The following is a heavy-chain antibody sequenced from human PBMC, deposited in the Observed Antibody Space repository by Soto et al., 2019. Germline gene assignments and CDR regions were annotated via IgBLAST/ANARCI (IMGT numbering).Heavy chain of an antibody. V-gene: IGHV1-2*02. Sequence: HVQLVQSGAEVKKPGASVKVSCKASGYTFTDSAMHWVRQAPGQGLEWMAWINPNSGATRYAQKFQGRVTTTRDTSITTGYIELSRLTSDDTAVYYCARDLTGDAGGWGQGTLVTVSS. D-gene: IGHD7-27*01. J-gene: IGHJ4*02. CDR2: INPNSGAT. CDR1: GYTFTDSA. CDR3: ARDLTGDAGG.